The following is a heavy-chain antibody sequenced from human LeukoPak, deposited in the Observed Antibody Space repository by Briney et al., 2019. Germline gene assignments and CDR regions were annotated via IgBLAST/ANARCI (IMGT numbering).Heavy chain of an antibody. CDR2: IYSSGST. J-gene: IGHJ3*02. CDR1: GGSISSYY. D-gene: IGHD5-24*01. V-gene: IGHV4-59*01. Sequence: SETLSLTCTVSGGSISSYYWTWIRQPPGKGLEWIGYIYSSGSTKYNPSLNSRVTISVDTSKKQFSLRLSSVTAADTAVYYCAREETKDAFDIWGQGTMVTVSS. CDR3: AREETKDAFDI.